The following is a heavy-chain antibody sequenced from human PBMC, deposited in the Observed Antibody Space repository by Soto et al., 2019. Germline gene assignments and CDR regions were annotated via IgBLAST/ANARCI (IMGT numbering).Heavy chain of an antibody. J-gene: IGHJ5*02. Sequence: GGSLRLSCAASGLTFSSYAMSWVRQAPGEGLEWVSTISGSGGSTYYADSVKGRFTISRDNSKNTLYLQMNSLRAEDTAVYYCARVRYCSGGSCYDYNWFDPWGQGTLVTVSS. CDR3: ARVRYCSGGSCYDYNWFDP. D-gene: IGHD2-15*01. V-gene: IGHV3-23*01. CDR2: ISGSGGST. CDR1: GLTFSSYA.